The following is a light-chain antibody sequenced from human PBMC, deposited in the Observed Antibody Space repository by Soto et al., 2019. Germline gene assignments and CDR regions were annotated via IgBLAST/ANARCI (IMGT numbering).Light chain of an antibody. J-gene: IGLJ1*01. CDR3: ISYTGFDTYV. CDR2: DVT. Sequence: QSVLTQPASVSASPGQSITISCTGTSTDIGAYKFVSWYQQHPGKAPKLMIYDVTSRPSGVSNRFSGSKSGNTASLIISGLQAEDEGDYYCISYTGFDTYVFGTGTKLNVL. V-gene: IGLV2-14*03. CDR1: STDIGAYKF.